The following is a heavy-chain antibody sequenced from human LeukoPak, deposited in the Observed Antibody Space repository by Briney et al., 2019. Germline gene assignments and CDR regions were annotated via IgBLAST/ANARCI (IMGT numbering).Heavy chain of an antibody. CDR2: INPNSGGT. V-gene: IGHV1-2*02. CDR3: ARVTSSLDIVVVPAANFAEYFQH. Sequence: AASVKVSCKASGYTFTGYYMHWVRQAPGQGLEWMGWINPNSGGTNYAQKFQGRVTMTRDTSISTAYMELSRLRSDDTAVYYCARVTSSLDIVVVPAANFAEYFQHWGQGTLVAVSS. J-gene: IGHJ1*01. CDR1: GYTFTGYY. D-gene: IGHD2-2*01.